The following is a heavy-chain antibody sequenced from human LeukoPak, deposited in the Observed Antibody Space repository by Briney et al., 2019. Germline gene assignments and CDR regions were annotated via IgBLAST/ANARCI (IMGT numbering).Heavy chain of an antibody. Sequence: GGSLRLSCAASGITFDDYAMHWVRQAPGKGLEWVSGISWNSGSIGYADSVKGRFSISRDNSKNTLYLQMNSLRPEDTAVYYCAKGGSSGWNFIDYCGQGTLVTVSS. CDR3: AKGGSSGWNFIDY. J-gene: IGHJ4*02. CDR1: GITFDDYA. CDR2: ISWNSGSI. V-gene: IGHV3-9*01. D-gene: IGHD6-19*01.